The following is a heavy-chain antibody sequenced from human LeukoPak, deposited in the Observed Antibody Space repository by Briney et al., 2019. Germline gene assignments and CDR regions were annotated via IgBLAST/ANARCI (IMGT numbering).Heavy chain of an antibody. Sequence: GGSLRLSCAASGFTFSSYAMSWVRQAPGKGLEWVSVIYSGGSTYYADSVKGRFTISRDNSKNTLYLQMNSLRAEDTAVYYCAKDLFSGSGRAGNMDVWGKGTTVTVSS. CDR1: GFTFSSYA. D-gene: IGHD3-10*01. CDR3: AKDLFSGSGRAGNMDV. J-gene: IGHJ6*03. CDR2: IYSGGST. V-gene: IGHV3-66*02.